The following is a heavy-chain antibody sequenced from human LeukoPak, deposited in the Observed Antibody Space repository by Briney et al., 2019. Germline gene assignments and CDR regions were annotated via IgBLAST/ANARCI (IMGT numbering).Heavy chain of an antibody. V-gene: IGHV4-59*12. CDR3: ARRSRTSSGYIDY. CDR1: GGSISSYY. CDR2: IYYSGST. J-gene: IGHJ4*02. D-gene: IGHD6-19*01. Sequence: SETLSLTCTVSGGSISSYYWSWIRQPPGKGLEWIGYIYYSGSTNYNPSLKSRVTISVDTSKNQFSLKLSSVTAADTAVYYCARRSRTSSGYIDYWGQGTLVTVSS.